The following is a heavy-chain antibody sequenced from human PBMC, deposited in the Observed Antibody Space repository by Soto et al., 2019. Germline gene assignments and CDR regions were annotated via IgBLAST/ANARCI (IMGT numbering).Heavy chain of an antibody. CDR1: GDSLSSNSAT. Sequence: PSQTLSLTCAIFGDSLSSNSATWNWFRQSPSRGLEWLGRTYYTSKWYNDYAVSVKSRISINPDTSKNQVSLQLNSVTPEDTAVYYCARVYSSGWSFYYGTDVWGQGTTVTVSS. CDR3: ARVYSSGWSFYYGTDV. V-gene: IGHV6-1*01. CDR2: TYYTSKWYN. J-gene: IGHJ6*02. D-gene: IGHD6-19*01.